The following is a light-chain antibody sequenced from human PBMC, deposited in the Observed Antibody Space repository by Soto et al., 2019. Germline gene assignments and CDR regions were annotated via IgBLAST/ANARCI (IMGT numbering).Light chain of an antibody. CDR1: QSVSRY. V-gene: IGKV3-11*01. CDR2: DAS. CDR3: QQRSNGSTGT. J-gene: IGKJ5*01. Sequence: EIVLSQAPGARYLSPAERATLSCWASQSVSRYLVWYQQKPGQAPRRLFYDASNRATGIPARFSGRGSGTDFTLTFSSLEPEDLAVYYCQQRSNGSTGTLGQGTRLEIK.